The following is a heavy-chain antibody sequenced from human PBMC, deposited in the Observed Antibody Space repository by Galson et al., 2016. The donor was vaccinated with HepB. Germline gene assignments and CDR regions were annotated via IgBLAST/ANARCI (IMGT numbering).Heavy chain of an antibody. CDR2: IYPGDSDT. D-gene: IGHD3-10*01. V-gene: IGHV5-51*01. Sequence: QSGAEVKKPGESLQISCKGSGYRFTTYWLAWVRQMPGKGLEWMGIIYPGDSDTRYSPSFQGQVTISADKSISTAYLQWSRLKASDTAMYYCSRTFYYGSETNYRAYGMDVWGQGTTVTVSS. CDR1: GYRFTTYW. J-gene: IGHJ6*02. CDR3: SRTFYYGSETNYRAYGMDV.